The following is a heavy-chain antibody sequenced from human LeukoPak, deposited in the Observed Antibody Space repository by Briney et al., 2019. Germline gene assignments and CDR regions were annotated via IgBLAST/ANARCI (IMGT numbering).Heavy chain of an antibody. D-gene: IGHD2-2*01. CDR2: ISSSGSTI. CDR1: GFTFSSYE. V-gene: IGHV3-48*03. CDR3: ARDRGQYQLPKLNYYYYMDV. Sequence: PGGSLRLSCAASGFTFSSYEMNWVRKAPGQGLERVSYISSSGSTIYYADSVKGRFTISRDNAKNSLYLQMNSLRAEDTAVYYCARDRGQYQLPKLNYYYYMDVWGKGTTVTISS. J-gene: IGHJ6*03.